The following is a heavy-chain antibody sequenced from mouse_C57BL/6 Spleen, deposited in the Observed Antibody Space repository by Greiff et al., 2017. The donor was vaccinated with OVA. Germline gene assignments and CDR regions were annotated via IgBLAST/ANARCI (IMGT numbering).Heavy chain of an antibody. CDR2: IDPETGGT. Sequence: VQLQQSGAELVRPGASVTLSCKASGYTFTDYEMHWVKQTPVHGLEWIGAIDPETGGTAYNQKFKGKAILTADKSSSTAYMELRSLTSEDSAVYYCTRSGLNYFDDWGQGTTLTVSS. CDR1: GYTFTDYE. D-gene: IGHD3-1*01. J-gene: IGHJ2*01. CDR3: TRSGLNYFDD. V-gene: IGHV1-15*01.